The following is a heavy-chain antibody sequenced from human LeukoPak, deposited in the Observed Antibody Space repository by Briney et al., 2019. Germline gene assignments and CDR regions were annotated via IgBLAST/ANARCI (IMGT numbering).Heavy chain of an antibody. D-gene: IGHD4-17*01. V-gene: IGHV5-51*01. CDR2: IYPGDSDT. Sequence: GESLKISCRGSGYSFTSYWIGWVRQMPGKGLEWMGIIYPGDSDTRYSPSFQGQVTISADKSISTAYLQWSSLKASDTAMYYCASSEDYGDYSFDYWGQGTLVTVSS. CDR1: GYSFTSYW. CDR3: ASSEDYGDYSFDY. J-gene: IGHJ4*02.